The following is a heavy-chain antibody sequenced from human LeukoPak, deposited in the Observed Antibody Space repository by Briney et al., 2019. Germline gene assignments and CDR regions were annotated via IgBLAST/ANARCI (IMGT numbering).Heavy chain of an antibody. V-gene: IGHV4-59*08. CDR3: ATHVSVDGYLGFDY. CDR1: GDSISSYY. J-gene: IGHJ4*02. CDR2: IYYSGST. Sequence: PSETLSLTCTVSGDSISSYYWSWIRQPPGKGLEWIGYIYYSGSTNYSPSLKSRVTISVDTSKNQLSLKLRFVTAADPAVYYCATHVSVDGYLGFDYWGQGTLVTVSS. D-gene: IGHD3-22*01.